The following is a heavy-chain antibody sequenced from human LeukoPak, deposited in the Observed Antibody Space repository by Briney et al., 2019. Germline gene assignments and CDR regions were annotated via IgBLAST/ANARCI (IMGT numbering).Heavy chain of an antibody. D-gene: IGHD3-9*01. CDR1: GGSISSGSYY. J-gene: IGHJ5*02. CDR3: AREENVLRYLAFDP. V-gene: IGHV4-61*02. Sequence: SETLSLTCTVSGGSISSGSYYWSWIRQPAGKGLEWIGRIYSSGSTNYNPSLKSRVTISLETSKNQFSLKLSSVTAADTAVYYCAREENVLRYLAFDPWGQGTLVTVSS. CDR2: IYSSGST.